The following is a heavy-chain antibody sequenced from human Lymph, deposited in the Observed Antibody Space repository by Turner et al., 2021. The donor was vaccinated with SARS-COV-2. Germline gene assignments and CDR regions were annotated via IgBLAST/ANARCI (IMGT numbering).Heavy chain of an antibody. J-gene: IGHJ6*02. D-gene: IGHD6-19*01. CDR2: FDPEDAET. CDR3: ATAPAVAGYVHYYYGMDV. V-gene: IGHV1-24*01. CDR1: GYTLTEVS. Sequence: QVQLVQSGAAVKKPGASVQVCCEVSGYTLTEVSMHWVRQAPGKGLEWMGGFDPEDAETIYAQKFQCRVTMTEDTSTDTAYMELSSLRSEDTAVYDCATAPAVAGYVHYYYGMDVWGQGTTVTVSS.